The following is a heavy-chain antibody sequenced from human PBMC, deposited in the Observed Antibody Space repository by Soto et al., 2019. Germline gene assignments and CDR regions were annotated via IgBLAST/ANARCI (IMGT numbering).Heavy chain of an antibody. D-gene: IGHD2-15*01. Sequence: QLQLQESGPGLVKPSETLSLTCTVSGASISSSSGYYWGWIRQPPGKGLEWIGYMYYTGSPYYNPSLRGRVTISVDTSKNQFSLKLSSVTAADTAVYYCARLGGYWGDYGDFWGQGTRVTVSS. J-gene: IGHJ4*02. CDR3: ARLGGYWGDYGDF. V-gene: IGHV4-39*01. CDR1: GASISSSSGYY. CDR2: MYYTGSP.